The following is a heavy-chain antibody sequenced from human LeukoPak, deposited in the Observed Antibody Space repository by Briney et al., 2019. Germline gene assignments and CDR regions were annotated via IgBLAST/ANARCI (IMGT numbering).Heavy chain of an antibody. V-gene: IGHV4-59*01. CDR2: INYSGST. J-gene: IGHJ4*02. D-gene: IGHD3-10*01. CDR3: AGRGGGGDH. Sequence: SETLSLTCTVSGGSFSSYYWSWIRQPPGKGLEWIGYINYSGSTNYNPSLKSRATILVDTSNNQFSLRLTSVTAADKAVYYFAGRGGGGDHWGQGTLVTVSS. CDR1: GGSFSSYY.